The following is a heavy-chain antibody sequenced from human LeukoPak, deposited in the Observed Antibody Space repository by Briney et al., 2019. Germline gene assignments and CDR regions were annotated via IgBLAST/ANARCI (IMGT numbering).Heavy chain of an antibody. CDR1: GGSISSGDYY. CDR3: ARDEYYDFWSGYPHFDY. Sequence: SETLSLTCTVSGGSISSGDYYWSWIRQPPGKGLEWIGYIYYSGSTYYNPSLKSRVTISVDTSKNQFSLKLSSVTAADTAVYYCARDEYYDFWSGYPHFDYWGQGTLVTVSS. CDR2: IYYSGST. J-gene: IGHJ4*02. V-gene: IGHV4-30-4*08. D-gene: IGHD3-3*01.